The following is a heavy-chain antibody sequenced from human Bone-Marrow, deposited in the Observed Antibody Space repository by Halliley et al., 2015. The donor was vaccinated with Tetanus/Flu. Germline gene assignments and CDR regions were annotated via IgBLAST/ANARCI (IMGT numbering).Heavy chain of an antibody. CDR2: VGGYKGDT. J-gene: IGHJ4*02. D-gene: IGHD4-17*01. Sequence: MGRVGGYKGDTNYVQKFQGRVPMTRDTSANTAYMEVRSLRSDDTAVYFCARDGGGGDYTGGLDSWGQGTLVTVSS. CDR3: ARDGGGGDYTGGLDS. V-gene: IGHV1-18*01.